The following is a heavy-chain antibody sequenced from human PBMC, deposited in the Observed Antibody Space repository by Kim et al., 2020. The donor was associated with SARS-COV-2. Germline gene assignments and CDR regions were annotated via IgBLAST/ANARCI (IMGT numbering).Heavy chain of an antibody. CDR3: ARDVEMATIAWYFDL. CDR2: ISYDGSNK. V-gene: IGHV3-30-3*01. Sequence: GGSLRLSCAASGFTLSSYAMHWVRQAPGKGLEWVAVISYDGSNKYYADSVKGRFTISRDNSKNTLYLQMNSLRAEDTAVYYCARDVEMATIAWYFDLWGRGTLVTVSS. D-gene: IGHD5-12*01. J-gene: IGHJ2*01. CDR1: GFTLSSYA.